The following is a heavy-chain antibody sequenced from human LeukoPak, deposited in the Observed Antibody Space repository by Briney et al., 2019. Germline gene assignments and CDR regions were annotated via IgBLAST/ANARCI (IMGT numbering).Heavy chain of an antibody. CDR1: GFTFSSYG. CDR2: IWYDGSNK. V-gene: IGHV3-33*01. J-gene: IGHJ5*02. D-gene: IGHD6-19*01. CDR3: ARGSRDKPGIAVADSWFDP. Sequence: PGRSLRLSCAASGFTFSSYGMHWVRQAPGKGLEWVAVIWYDGSNKYYADAVKGRFTISRDNSKNTLYLQMNSQRAEDTAVYYCARGSRDKPGIAVADSWFDPWGQGTLVTVSS.